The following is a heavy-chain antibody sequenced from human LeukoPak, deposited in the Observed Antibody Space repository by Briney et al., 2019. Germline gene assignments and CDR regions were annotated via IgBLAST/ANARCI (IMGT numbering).Heavy chain of an antibody. CDR3: VRTELLWFSAFDI. D-gene: IGHD3-10*01. CDR2: ISGSGGST. J-gene: IGHJ3*02. CDR1: GFTFSSYA. Sequence: GGSLRLSCAASGFTFSSYAMNWVRQAPGKGLEWVSAISGSGGSTYYADSVKGRFTISRDNSKNTLDLQMNSLRAEDTAVYYCVRTELLWFSAFDIWGQGTMVTVSS. V-gene: IGHV3-23*01.